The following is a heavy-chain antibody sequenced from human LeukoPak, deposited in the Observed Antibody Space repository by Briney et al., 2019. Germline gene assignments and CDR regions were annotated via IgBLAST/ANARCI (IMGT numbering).Heavy chain of an antibody. CDR2: ISSSSSTI. CDR1: GFTFSSYG. J-gene: IGHJ5*02. CDR3: ARVGGMAFDP. D-gene: IGHD3-16*01. Sequence: GGSLRLSCAASGFTFSSYGIHWVRQAPGKGLEWVSYISSSSSTIYYADSVKGRFTISRDNAKNSLYLQMNSLRAEDTAVYYCARVGGMAFDPWGQGTLVTVSS. V-gene: IGHV3-48*01.